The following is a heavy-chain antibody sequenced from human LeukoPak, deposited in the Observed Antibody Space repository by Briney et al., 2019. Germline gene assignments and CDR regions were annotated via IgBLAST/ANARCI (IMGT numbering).Heavy chain of an antibody. CDR1: GFTFSSYW. J-gene: IGHJ3*02. CDR2: INSDGSST. CDR3: ARWGSVLDI. Sequence: GGSLRLSCAASGFTFSSYWMHWVRQAPGRGLVWVSRINSDGSSTNYADSVKGRFAISRDNAKNTLYLQMNSLRVEDTAVYYCARWGSVLDIWGQGTMVTVSS. V-gene: IGHV3-74*01. D-gene: IGHD3-16*01.